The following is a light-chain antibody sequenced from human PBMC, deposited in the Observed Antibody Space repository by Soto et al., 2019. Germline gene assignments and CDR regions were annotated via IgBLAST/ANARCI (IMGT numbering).Light chain of an antibody. CDR1: SSNIGSNT. V-gene: IGLV1-44*01. J-gene: IGLJ2*01. CDR3: AAWDDSLNAVV. CDR2: SNN. Sequence: QSVLTQPPSASGTPGQRVTISCSGSSSNIGSNTVKWYQQLPGTAPKLLIYSNNQRPSGVPDLFSGSKSGTSASLAISGLQSEDEADYYCAAWDDSLNAVVFGGGTKLTVL.